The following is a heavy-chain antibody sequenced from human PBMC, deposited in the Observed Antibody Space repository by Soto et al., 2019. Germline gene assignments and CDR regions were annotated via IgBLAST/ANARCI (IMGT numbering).Heavy chain of an antibody. V-gene: IGHV3-48*02. CDR2: ISSSSSTI. D-gene: IGHD6-13*01. CDR1: GFTFSSYS. CDR3: AGVIQSSWYQNRFDP. Sequence: AGGSLRLSCAASGFTFSSYSMNWVRQAPGKGLEWVSYISSSSSTIYYADSVKGRFTISRDNAKNSLYLQMNSLRDEDTAVYYCAGVIQSSWYQNRFDPWGQGTLVTVSS. J-gene: IGHJ5*02.